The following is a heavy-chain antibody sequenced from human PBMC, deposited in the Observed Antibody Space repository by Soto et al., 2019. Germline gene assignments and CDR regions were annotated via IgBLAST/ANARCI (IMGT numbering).Heavy chain of an antibody. CDR1: GFTFTSTA. J-gene: IGHJ4*02. V-gene: IGHV1-58*01. CDR2: IVVGSGNT. CDR3: AAEPFPYDSSGAPLEY. Sequence: STEVCSTASGFTFTSTAVELVRQDRRQRLEWIGWIVVGSGNTNYAQKFQERVTITRDMSTSTAYMEPRSLRSEDAAVYYCAAEPFPYDSSGAPLEYWGQGSLVTGTS. D-gene: IGHD3-22*01.